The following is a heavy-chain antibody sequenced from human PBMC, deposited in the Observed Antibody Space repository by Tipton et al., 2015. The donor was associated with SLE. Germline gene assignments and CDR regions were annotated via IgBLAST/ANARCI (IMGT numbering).Heavy chain of an antibody. D-gene: IGHD1-26*01. J-gene: IGHJ3*02. Sequence: TLSLTCTVSGGSISSSFWSWIRQPPGKGLEWIGYIYYSGSTNYNPSLKSRVTISVDTSKNQFSLRLTSVTAADTAVYYCARTLGAIAHTVYDAFDIWGQGKMVTVSS. CDR1: GGSISSSF. CDR3: ARTLGAIAHTVYDAFDI. CDR2: IYYSGST. V-gene: IGHV4-59*01.